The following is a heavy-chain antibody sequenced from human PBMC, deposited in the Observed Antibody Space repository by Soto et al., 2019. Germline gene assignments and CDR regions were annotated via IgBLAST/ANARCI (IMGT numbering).Heavy chain of an antibody. V-gene: IGHV3-15*01. CDR2: IKSTKDGGAR. J-gene: IGHJ4*02. Sequence: EVQVVESGGDLVEPGGSLRLSCVTSGFMFSSAWMSWVRQAPEKGLEWVARIKSTKDGGARDYAAPVNGRFSISRDDSKSTVYLQMNSLRLEDTALYYCVEGWNDFWGQGTLVTVSS. D-gene: IGHD1-1*01. CDR1: GFMFSSAW. CDR3: VEGWNDF.